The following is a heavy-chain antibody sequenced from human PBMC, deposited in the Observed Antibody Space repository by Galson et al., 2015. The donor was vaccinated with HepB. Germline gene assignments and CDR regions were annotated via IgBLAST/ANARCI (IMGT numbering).Heavy chain of an antibody. CDR1: GFTFSSYS. J-gene: IGHJ4*02. CDR2: ISSSSSYI. V-gene: IGHV3-21*01. Sequence: SLRLSCAASGFTFSSYSMNWVRQAPGKGLEWVSSISSSSSYIYYADSVKGRFTISRDNAKNSLYLQMNSLRAEDTAVYYCAREGSRSSGCYEAIGAVFDYGAQGTLVTVPS. D-gene: IGHD6-19*01. CDR3: AREGSRSSGCYEAIGAVFDY.